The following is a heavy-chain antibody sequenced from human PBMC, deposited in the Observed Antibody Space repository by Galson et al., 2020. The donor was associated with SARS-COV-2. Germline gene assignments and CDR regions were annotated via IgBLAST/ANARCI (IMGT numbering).Heavy chain of an antibody. J-gene: IGHJ4*02. V-gene: IGHV5-51*01. CDR1: GYIFSNYW. CDR2: IFPDDSDI. CDR3: ARIMTSSSKFFDY. D-gene: IGHD6-6*01. Sequence: GESLKISCKASGYIFSNYWIGWVRQKPGKGLEWMGTIFPDDSDIRYSPAFQGQVTISADRSVNTAYLHWSSLKASDSAIYYCARIMTSSSKFFDYWGQGTLVAVSS.